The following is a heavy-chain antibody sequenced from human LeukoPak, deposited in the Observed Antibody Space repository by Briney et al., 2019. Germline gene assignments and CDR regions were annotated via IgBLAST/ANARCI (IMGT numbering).Heavy chain of an antibody. V-gene: IGHV3-30*02. CDR2: IRYDGSNK. J-gene: IGHJ4*02. CDR1: GFTFSSYG. Sequence: GGSLRLSCAASGFTFSSYGMHWVRQAPGKGLEWVAFIRYDGSNKYYADSVKGRFTISRDNSKNTLYLQMNSLRAEDTAVYYCAKDEDYYGSVSYGDYWGQGTLVTVSS. D-gene: IGHD3-10*01. CDR3: AKDEDYYGSVSYGDY.